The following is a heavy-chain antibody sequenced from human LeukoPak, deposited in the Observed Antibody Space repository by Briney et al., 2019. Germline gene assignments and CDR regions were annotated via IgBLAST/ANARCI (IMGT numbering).Heavy chain of an antibody. J-gene: IGHJ4*02. Sequence: PGGSLRLSCAASGFTFSSYAMSWVRQAPGKGLEWASAISGGGGSTYYADSVKGRFTISRDNSKNTLYLQMNSLRAEDTAVYYCAKDRGRYSGYDYADYWGQGTLVTVSS. CDR3: AKDRGRYSGYDYADY. CDR1: GFTFSSYA. D-gene: IGHD5-12*01. V-gene: IGHV3-23*01. CDR2: ISGGGGST.